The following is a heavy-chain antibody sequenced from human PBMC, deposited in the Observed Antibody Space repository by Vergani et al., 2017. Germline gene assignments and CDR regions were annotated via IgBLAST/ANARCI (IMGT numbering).Heavy chain of an antibody. CDR1: GYPFVNHP. D-gene: IGHD5-24*01. Sequence: QAQLGQSDSEVKKPGDSVTLSCKTSGYPFVNHPVTWVRQAPGQGLGWMGWISPYNHKTLYSQKVAGRVTMTSDTSSSTVFLELRRLTSDDTAIFYCARAQMATNDFDLLGRGTLVTDS. CDR3: ARAQMATNDFDL. V-gene: IGHV1-18*04. CDR2: ISPYNHKT. J-gene: IGHJ4*02.